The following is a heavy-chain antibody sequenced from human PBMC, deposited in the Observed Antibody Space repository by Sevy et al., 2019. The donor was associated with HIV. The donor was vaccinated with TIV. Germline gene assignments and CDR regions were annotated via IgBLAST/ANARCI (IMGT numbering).Heavy chain of an antibody. CDR3: ARLSPCGGDCYYYDH. CDR1: VFTFSEEA. D-gene: IGHD2-21*02. Sequence: GGSLRLSCAASVFTFSEEALHWVRQAPGKGLEWVAVMSYVGNSENYADAAKGRFIISRENSKNTLYLDMNSLRPEDTAVYYCARLSPCGGDCYYYDHWGQGTLVTVSS. CDR2: MSYVGNSE. V-gene: IGHV3-30*04. J-gene: IGHJ4*02.